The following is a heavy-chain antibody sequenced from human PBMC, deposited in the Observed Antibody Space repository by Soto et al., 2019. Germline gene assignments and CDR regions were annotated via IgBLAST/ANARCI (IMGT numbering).Heavy chain of an antibody. D-gene: IGHD3-16*02. V-gene: IGHV3-33*01. CDR1: GFTFSSYG. J-gene: IGHJ6*02. CDR3: ARAPRRVWGSYRSAQTSPALDRKNDPSKYYGMDV. CDR2: IWYDGSNK. Sequence: GGSLRLSCAASGFTFSSYGMHWVRQAPGKGLEWVAVIWYDGSNKYYADSVKGRFTISRDNSKNTLYLQMNSLRAEDTAVYYCARAPRRVWGSYRSAQTSPALDRKNDPSKYYGMDVWGQGTTVTVSS.